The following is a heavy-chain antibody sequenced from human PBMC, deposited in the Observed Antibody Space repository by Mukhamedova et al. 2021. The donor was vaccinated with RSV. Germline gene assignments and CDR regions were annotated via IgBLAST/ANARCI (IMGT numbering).Heavy chain of an antibody. CDR3: ATEVGATDH. V-gene: IGHV3-23*01. CDR2: ISDSGHNT. J-gene: IGHJ4*02. D-gene: IGHD1-26*01. Sequence: GLEWVSGISDSGHNTYYLDSVRGRFTISRDNSENTLYLHMNSLRVDDTAVYYCATEVGATDHWSQGTRVTVSS.